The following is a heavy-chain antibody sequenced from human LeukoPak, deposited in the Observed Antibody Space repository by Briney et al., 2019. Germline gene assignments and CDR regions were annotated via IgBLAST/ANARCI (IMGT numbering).Heavy chain of an antibody. D-gene: IGHD1-20*01. CDR2: IIPIFGTA. CDR1: GGTFSSYA. CDR3: ARGITGTTLGLGDY. V-gene: IGHV1-69*13. J-gene: IGHJ4*02. Sequence: SVKVSCKASGGTFSSYAISWVRQAPGQGLEWMGGIIPIFGTANYAQKFQGRVTITADESTSTAYMELSSLRSEDTAVYYCARGITGTTLGLGDYWGQGTLVTVSS.